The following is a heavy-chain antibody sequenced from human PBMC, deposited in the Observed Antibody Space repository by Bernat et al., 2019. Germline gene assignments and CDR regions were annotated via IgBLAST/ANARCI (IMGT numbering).Heavy chain of an antibody. CDR1: GFTFSSYA. J-gene: IGHJ6*02. CDR3: AKDLLVGAHLRSGMDV. Sequence: EVQLLESGGGLVQPGGSLRLSCAASGFTFSSYAMSWVRQAPGKGLGLVSAISGSGGSTYYADSVKGRFTISRDNSKNTLYLQMNSLRAEDTAVYYCAKDLLVGAHLRSGMDVWGQGTTVTVSS. V-gene: IGHV3-23*01. D-gene: IGHD1-26*01. CDR2: ISGSGGST.